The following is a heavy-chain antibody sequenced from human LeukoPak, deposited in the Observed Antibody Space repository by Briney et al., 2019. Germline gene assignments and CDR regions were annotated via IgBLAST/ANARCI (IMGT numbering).Heavy chain of an antibody. V-gene: IGHV3-23*01. CDR3: AKGPEQWLVIPFSMDV. CDR1: GFTFSSYA. J-gene: IGHJ6*02. Sequence: GGSLRLSCAASGFTFSSYAMSWVRQAPGKGLEWVSAISGSGGSTYYADSVKGRFTISRDNSKNTLYLQMNSLRAEDTAVYYCAKGPEQWLVIPFSMDVWGQGTTVTVSS. D-gene: IGHD6-19*01. CDR2: ISGSGGST.